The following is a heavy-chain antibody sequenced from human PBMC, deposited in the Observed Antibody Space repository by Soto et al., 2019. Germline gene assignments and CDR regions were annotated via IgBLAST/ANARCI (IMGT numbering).Heavy chain of an antibody. CDR2: INHSGST. V-gene: IGHV4-34*01. J-gene: IGHJ5*02. CDR3: ARGHGRSSSWLVWFDP. Sequence: SETLSLTCAVYGGSFSGYYWSWIRQPPGKGLEWIGEINHSGSTNYNPSLKSRVTISVDTSNNQFSLKLSSVTAADTAVFYCARGHGRSSSWLVWFDPWGQGTLVTVSS. D-gene: IGHD6-13*01. CDR1: GGSFSGYY.